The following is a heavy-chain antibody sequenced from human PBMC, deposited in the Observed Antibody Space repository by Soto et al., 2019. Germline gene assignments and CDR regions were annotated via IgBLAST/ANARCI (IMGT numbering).Heavy chain of an antibody. CDR3: ARVRFGELV. V-gene: IGHV3-23*01. CDR1: GFTFSSYA. J-gene: IGHJ4*02. Sequence: EVQLLESGGGLVQPGGSLRLSCAGSGFTFSSYAMSWVRQAPGKGLEWVSIIGAGGGDRYYPESVKGRFTISRDNSRDTLYLEMNSLRDEDTAVYYCARVRFGELVWGQGTLVTVSS. CDR2: IGAGGGDR. D-gene: IGHD3-10*01.